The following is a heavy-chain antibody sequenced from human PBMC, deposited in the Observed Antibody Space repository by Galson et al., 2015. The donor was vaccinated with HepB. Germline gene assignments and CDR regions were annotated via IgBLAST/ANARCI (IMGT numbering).Heavy chain of an antibody. V-gene: IGHV4-34*01. Sequence: ETLSLTCTVYGGSFSGYYWSWIRQPPGKGLEWIGEINHSGSTNYNPSLKSRVTISVDTSKNQFALKLSSVTAADTAVYYCARGLRHNWYFDLWGRGTLVTVSS. CDR1: GGSFSGYY. D-gene: IGHD4-17*01. J-gene: IGHJ2*01. CDR3: ARGLRHNWYFDL. CDR2: INHSGST.